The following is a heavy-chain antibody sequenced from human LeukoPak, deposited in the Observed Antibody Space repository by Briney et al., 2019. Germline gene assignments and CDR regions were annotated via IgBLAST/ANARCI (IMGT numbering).Heavy chain of an antibody. Sequence: GGSLRLSCAASGFTFSSHGMNWVRQAPGKGLEWVAYIDTSREKKYYTDSAKGRFTISRDNAKNTLYLQMNSLRAEDTAVYYCARRIKTTVTTARYFDLWGRGTLVTVSS. CDR1: GFTFSSHG. V-gene: IGHV3-48*04. CDR2: IDTSREKK. J-gene: IGHJ2*01. CDR3: ARRIKTTVTTARYFDL. D-gene: IGHD4-17*01.